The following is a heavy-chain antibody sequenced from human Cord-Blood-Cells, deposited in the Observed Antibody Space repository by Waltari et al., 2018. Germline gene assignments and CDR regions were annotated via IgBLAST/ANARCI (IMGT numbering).Heavy chain of an antibody. D-gene: IGHD6-19*01. CDR2: INPNSGGR. CDR3: ARGSGWYYFDY. CDR1: GYTFNGYY. Sequence: AEEKKPGASVKVSCKASGYTFNGYYMQWVRQAPGQGLEWMGWINPNSGGRNYAQKFQGWVTMTRDTSISTAYMELSRLRSDDTAVYYCARGSGWYYFDYWGQGTLVTFSS. J-gene: IGHJ4*02. V-gene: IGHV1-2*04.